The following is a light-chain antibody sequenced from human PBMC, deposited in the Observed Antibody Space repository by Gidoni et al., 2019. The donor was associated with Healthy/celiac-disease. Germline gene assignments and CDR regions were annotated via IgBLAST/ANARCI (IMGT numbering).Light chain of an antibody. Sequence: AIRMTQSPSSFSASTGDRVTITCRASQGISSYLAWYQQKPGKAPKLLIYAASTLQSGVPSSFSGSGSVTDFTLTISCLQSEDFATDYCQQGPLTFGGGTKVEIK. CDR3: QQGPLT. V-gene: IGKV1-8*01. CDR1: QGISSY. J-gene: IGKJ4*01. CDR2: AAS.